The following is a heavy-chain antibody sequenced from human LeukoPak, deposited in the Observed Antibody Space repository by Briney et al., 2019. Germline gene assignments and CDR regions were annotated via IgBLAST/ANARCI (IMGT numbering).Heavy chain of an antibody. D-gene: IGHD6-6*01. V-gene: IGHV1-2*02. Sequence: ASVKVSCKASGYTFTGYYMHWVRQAPGQGLEWMGWINPNSGGTNYAQKFQGRVTMTRDTSISTAYMELSRLRSDDTAVYYCAMFSSMAARPFDYWGQGTLVTVSS. J-gene: IGHJ4*02. CDR2: INPNSGGT. CDR3: AMFSSMAARPFDY. CDR1: GYTFTGYY.